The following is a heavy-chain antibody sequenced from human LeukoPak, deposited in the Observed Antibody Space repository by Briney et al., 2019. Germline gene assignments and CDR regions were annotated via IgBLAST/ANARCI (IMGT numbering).Heavy chain of an antibody. V-gene: IGHV4-30-2*01. Sequence: SQTLSLTCAVSGGSISSGGYSWSWIRQPPGKGLEWIGYIYHSGSTYYNPSLKSRVTISVDRSKNQFSLQLNSVTPEDTAVYFCARGSTTWIYDLGFDPWGQGTLVTVSS. CDR2: IYHSGST. D-gene: IGHD5/OR15-5a*01. CDR3: ARGSTTWIYDLGFDP. CDR1: GGSISSGGYS. J-gene: IGHJ5*02.